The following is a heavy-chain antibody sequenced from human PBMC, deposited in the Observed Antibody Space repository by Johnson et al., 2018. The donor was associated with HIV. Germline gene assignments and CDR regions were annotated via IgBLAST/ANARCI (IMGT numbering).Heavy chain of an antibody. V-gene: IGHV3-66*01. CDR3: AKDRLITMFGVVIGDYAFDI. D-gene: IGHD3-3*01. J-gene: IGHJ3*02. Sequence: VQLVESGGGLVQPGGSLRLSCAASGFSVSSNYMSWVRQAPGKGLEWVSVIYSGGSTYYADAVKGRFTIPRDNSKNTLYLQMKSLRAEDTAVYYCAKDRLITMFGVVIGDYAFDIWGQGTMVTVSS. CDR2: IYSGGST. CDR1: GFSVSSNY.